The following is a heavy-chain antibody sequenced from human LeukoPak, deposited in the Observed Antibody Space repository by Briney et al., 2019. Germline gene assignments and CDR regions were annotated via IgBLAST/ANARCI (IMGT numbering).Heavy chain of an antibody. CDR3: AKSTWGYYGSGSYYYH. D-gene: IGHD3-10*01. J-gene: IGHJ5*02. CDR1: GFTFDDYA. CDR2: ISWNSGSI. V-gene: IGHV3-9*01. Sequence: PGRSLRLSCAASGFTFDDYAMHWVRQAPGKGLEWVSGISWNSGSIGYADSVKGRFTISRDNAKNSLYLQMNSLRAEDTAWYYCAKSTWGYYGSGSYYYHWGQGTLVTVSS.